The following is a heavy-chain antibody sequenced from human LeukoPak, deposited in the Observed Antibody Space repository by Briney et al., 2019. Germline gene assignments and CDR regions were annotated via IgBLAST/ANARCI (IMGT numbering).Heavy chain of an antibody. V-gene: IGHV1-18*01. CDR2: ISAYNGNT. CDR3: AREYSSSGGDWFDP. Sequence: PGASVKVSCKASGYTFTSYGISWVRQAPGQGLEGMGWISAYNGNTNYAQKLQGRDTMTTDTSTCTAYMELRSLRYDDTAVYYCAREYSSSGGDWFDPWGQGTLVTVSS. D-gene: IGHD6-13*01. J-gene: IGHJ5*02. CDR1: GYTFTSYG.